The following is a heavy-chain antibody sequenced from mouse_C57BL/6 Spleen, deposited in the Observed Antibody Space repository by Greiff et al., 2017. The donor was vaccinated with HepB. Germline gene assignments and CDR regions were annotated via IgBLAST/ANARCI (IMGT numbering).Heavy chain of an antibody. V-gene: IGHV5-4*01. J-gene: IGHJ1*03. CDR2: ISDGGSYT. CDR3: ARGGGTGYFDV. CDR1: GFTFSSYA. Sequence: DVQLVESGGGLVKPGGSLKLSCAASGFTFSSYAMSWVRQTPEKRLEWVATISDGGSYTYYPDNVKGRFTISRDNAKNNLYLQMSHLKSEDTAMYYCARGGGTGYFDVWGTGTTVTVSS. D-gene: IGHD3-3*01.